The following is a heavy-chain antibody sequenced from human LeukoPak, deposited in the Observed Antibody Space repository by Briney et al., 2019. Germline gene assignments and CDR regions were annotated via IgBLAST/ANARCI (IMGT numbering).Heavy chain of an antibody. CDR3: ARHSAYSSGWLIDY. CDR1: GFTVSSNY. D-gene: IGHD6-19*01. J-gene: IGHJ4*02. CDR2: IYSGGST. V-gene: IGHV3-53*01. Sequence: GGSLRLSCAASGFTVSSNYMSWVRQAPGKGLEWVSVIYSGGSTYYADSVKGRFTISRDNSKNTLYLQMNSLRAEDTAVYYCARHSAYSSGWLIDYWGQGTLVTVSS.